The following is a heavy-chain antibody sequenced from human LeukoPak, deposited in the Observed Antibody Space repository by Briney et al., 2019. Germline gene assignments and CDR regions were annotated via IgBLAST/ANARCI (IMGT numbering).Heavy chain of an antibody. CDR3: VREETYSSGWYGPDY. CDR2: IKQDGSDK. J-gene: IGHJ4*02. V-gene: IGHV3-7*01. D-gene: IGHD6-19*01. Sequence: GGSLRLSCAASGFTFSRFWMNWVRQAPGKGLELVANIKQDGSDKYYVDSLKGRFTISRDDARNSLYLQMNSLRAEDTAVYYCVREETYSSGWYGPDYWGQGTLVTVSS. CDR1: GFTFSRFW.